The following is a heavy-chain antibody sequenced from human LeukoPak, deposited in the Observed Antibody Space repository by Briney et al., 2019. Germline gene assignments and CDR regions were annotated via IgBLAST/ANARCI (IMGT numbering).Heavy chain of an antibody. V-gene: IGHV4-31*03. CDR2: IYYSGST. CDR3: ARVYSSSWSGTPEYFQH. J-gene: IGHJ1*01. CDR1: GGSISSGGYY. Sequence: SETLSLTCTVSGGSISSGGYYWSWIRQHPGKGLEWIGYIYYSGSTYYNPSLKSRVTISVDTSKNQFSLKLSSVTAADTAVYYCARVYSSSWSGTPEYFQHWGQGTLVTVSS. D-gene: IGHD6-13*01.